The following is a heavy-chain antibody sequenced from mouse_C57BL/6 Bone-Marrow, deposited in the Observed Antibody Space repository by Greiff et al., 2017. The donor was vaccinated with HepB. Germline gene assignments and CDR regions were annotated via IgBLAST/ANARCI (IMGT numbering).Heavy chain of an antibody. CDR3: AREGMMVTPLDY. CDR1: GYAFSSYW. CDR2: IYPGDGDT. D-gene: IGHD2-3*01. V-gene: IGHV1-80*01. J-gene: IGHJ2*01. Sequence: VQLVESGAELVKPGASVKISCKASGYAFSSYWMNWVKQRPGKGLEWIGQIYPGDGDTNYNGKFKGKATLTADKSSSTAYMQLSSLTSEDSAVYFCAREGMMVTPLDYWGQGTTLTVSS.